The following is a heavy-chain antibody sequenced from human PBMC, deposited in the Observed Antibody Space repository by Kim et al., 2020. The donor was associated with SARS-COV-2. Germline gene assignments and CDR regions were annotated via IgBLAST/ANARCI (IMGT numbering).Heavy chain of an antibody. CDR1: GGSISISNW. D-gene: IGHD3-10*01. J-gene: IGHJ3*02. CDR2: IYHSGST. Sequence: SETLSLTCAVSGGSISISNWWSWVRQPPGKGLEWIGEIYHSGSTNYNPSLKSRVTISVDKSKNQFSLKLSSVTAADTAVYYCARSPPVPHYYGSGSYYSSYAFDIWGQGTMVTVSS. V-gene: IGHV4-4*02. CDR3: ARSPPVPHYYGSGSYYSSYAFDI.